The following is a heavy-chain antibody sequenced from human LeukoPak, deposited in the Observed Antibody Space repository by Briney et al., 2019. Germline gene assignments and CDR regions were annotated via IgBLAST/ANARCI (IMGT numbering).Heavy chain of an antibody. CDR1: GFTFSGSV. CDR3: TGELFDY. J-gene: IGHJ4*02. V-gene: IGHV3-73*01. D-gene: IGHD1-26*01. Sequence: PGGSLRLSCAASGFTFSGSVMHWVRQAPGKGLEWVGRIRSKANSYATAYASSVKGRFTISRDDSKNTAYLQMNSLKTEDTAVYYCTGELFDYWGQGTLVTVSS. CDR2: IRSKANSYAT.